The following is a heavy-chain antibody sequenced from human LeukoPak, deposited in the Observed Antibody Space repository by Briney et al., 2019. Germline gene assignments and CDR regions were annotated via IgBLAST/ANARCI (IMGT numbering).Heavy chain of an antibody. D-gene: IGHD4-17*01. Sequence: GGSLRLSCAASGFTFSGYSMNWFRQAPGRGLEWVSYISSTSTTIYYKDSVKGRFTISRDNAKNSLYLHMTSLRVEDTAVYYCARNDGDDAFDIWGQGTMVTVSS. CDR2: ISSTSTTI. CDR1: GFTFSGYS. J-gene: IGHJ3*02. CDR3: ARNDGDDAFDI. V-gene: IGHV3-48*01.